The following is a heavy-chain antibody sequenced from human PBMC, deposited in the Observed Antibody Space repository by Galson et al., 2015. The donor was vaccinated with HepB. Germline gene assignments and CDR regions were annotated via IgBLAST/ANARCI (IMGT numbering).Heavy chain of an antibody. CDR3: AKVRYFDWLSHSNLAYFDY. Sequence: LRLSCAASGFTFSSYAMSWVRQAPGKGLEWVSAISGSGGSTYYADSVKGRFTISRDNSKNTLYLQMNSLRAEDTAVYYCAKVRYFDWLSHSNLAYFDYWGQGTLVTVSS. D-gene: IGHD3-9*01. CDR2: ISGSGGST. CDR1: GFTFSSYA. J-gene: IGHJ4*02. V-gene: IGHV3-23*01.